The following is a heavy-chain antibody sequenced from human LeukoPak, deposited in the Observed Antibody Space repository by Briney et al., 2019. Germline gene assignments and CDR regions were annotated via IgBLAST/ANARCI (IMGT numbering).Heavy chain of an antibody. Sequence: SETLSLTCTVSGGSVSSGGYSWAWIRQPQGKGLEWIGTLHSSGSTNYGSSLKSRVSMSADSSKNQFSLRLTSVTAADTAVYFCARRSSGWPNNWFDPWGQGTLVTVSS. V-gene: IGHV4-39*07. J-gene: IGHJ5*02. CDR1: GGSVSSGGYS. CDR3: ARRSSGWPNNWFDP. D-gene: IGHD6-19*01. CDR2: LHSSGST.